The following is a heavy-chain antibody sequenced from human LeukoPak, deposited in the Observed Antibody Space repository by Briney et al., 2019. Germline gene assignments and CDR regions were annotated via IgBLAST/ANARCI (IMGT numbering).Heavy chain of an antibody. CDR3: AKDISERSGYIFDY. CDR2: ISWNSGSI. D-gene: IGHD5-12*01. Sequence: PGGSLRLSCAASGFTFDDYAMHWVRQAPGKGLEWVSGISWNSGSIGYADSVKGRFTISRDNAKNSLYLQMNSLRAEDTALYYCAKDISERSGYIFDYWGQGTLVTVSS. V-gene: IGHV3-9*01. J-gene: IGHJ4*02. CDR1: GFTFDDYA.